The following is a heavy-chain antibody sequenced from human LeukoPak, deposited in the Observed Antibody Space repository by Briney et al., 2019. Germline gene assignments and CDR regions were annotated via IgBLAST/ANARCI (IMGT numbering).Heavy chain of an antibody. D-gene: IGHD5-24*01. V-gene: IGHV3-21*01. CDR3: ARSSIDGYNLIDAFDI. CDR2: ISTSSIYI. Sequence: PGGSLRLSCAASGFTFSTYSMNWVRQAPGKGLEYVSSISTSSIYIYYAGSVKGRFTISRDNAKNSLYLQMNSLRAEDTAVYYCARSSIDGYNLIDAFDIWGQGTMVTVSS. CDR1: GFTFSTYS. J-gene: IGHJ3*02.